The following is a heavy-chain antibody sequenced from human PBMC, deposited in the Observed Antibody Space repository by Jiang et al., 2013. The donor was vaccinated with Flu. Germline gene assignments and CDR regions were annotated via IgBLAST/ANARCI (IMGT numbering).Heavy chain of an antibody. CDR3: ARAGSFGRDYFDH. Sequence: GLVKPSQTLSLTCTVSGGSISSGGYYWSWIRQHPGKGLEWIGYIYDSGSTYYNASLKSRVTISGDTSKNQFSLKLSSVTAADTAVYYCARAGSFGRDYFDHWGQGTLVTVSS. CDR2: IYDSGST. D-gene: IGHD3-10*01. CDR1: GGSISSGGYY. V-gene: IGHV4-31*03. J-gene: IGHJ4*02.